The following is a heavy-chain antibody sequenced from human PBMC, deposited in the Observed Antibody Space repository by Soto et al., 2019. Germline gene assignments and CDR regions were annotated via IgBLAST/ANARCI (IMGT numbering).Heavy chain of an antibody. V-gene: IGHV3-30-3*01. CDR1: GFSFNFYA. D-gene: IGHD3-3*01. CDR2: LGYDGSNK. Sequence: PGGSLRLSCAASGFSFNFYAMHWVRQAPGKGLEWVAALGYDGSNKKYGDSVKGRFTISRDNSKNTLDLQMNSLRPEDTAVYYCASAGAPYDFWSGPVDFWGQGTTVTVPS. J-gene: IGHJ6*02. CDR3: ASAGAPYDFWSGPVDF.